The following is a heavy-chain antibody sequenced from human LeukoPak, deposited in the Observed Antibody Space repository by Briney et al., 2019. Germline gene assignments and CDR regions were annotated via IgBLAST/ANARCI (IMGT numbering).Heavy chain of an antibody. V-gene: IGHV1-24*01. Sequence: ASVKVSCKVSGYTLTELSMHWVRQAPGKGLEWTGGFDPEDGETIYAQKFQGRVTMTEDTSTDTAYMELSSLRSEDTAVYYCATKLDILTGYSNWYFDLWGRGTLVTVSS. CDR3: ATKLDILTGYSNWYFDL. CDR2: FDPEDGET. J-gene: IGHJ2*01. D-gene: IGHD3-9*01. CDR1: GYTLTELS.